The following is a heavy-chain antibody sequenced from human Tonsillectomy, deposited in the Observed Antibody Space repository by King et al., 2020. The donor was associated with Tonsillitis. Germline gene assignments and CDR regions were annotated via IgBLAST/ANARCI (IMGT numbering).Heavy chain of an antibody. CDR3: AKDGSSFDYYFYMDV. D-gene: IGHD2-15*01. CDR1: GFTFSTYA. CDR2: ISGSGHTT. V-gene: IGHV3-23*04. J-gene: IGHJ6*03. Sequence: QLGEAGGGLVQPGGSLRLSCAASGFTFSTYAMTWVRQAPGKGLEWVSAISGSGHTTYHADSVKGRFTISRDNSKNTLYLQMNSLRAEDTAIYYCAKDGSSFDYYFYMDVWGKGTTVTVSS.